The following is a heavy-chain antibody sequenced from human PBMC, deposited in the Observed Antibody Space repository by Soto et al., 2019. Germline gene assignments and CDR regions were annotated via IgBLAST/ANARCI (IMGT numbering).Heavy chain of an antibody. J-gene: IGHJ6*02. CDR1: GGSIDGRN. V-gene: IGHV4-59*08. D-gene: IGHD3-10*01. CDR3: VRQGIGNLPGPVDV. CDR2: VYYDGGS. Sequence: QVQLQESGPGLVKPSETLSLTCTVSGGSIDGRNCAWIRQPPGKGLEWLGDVYYDGGSSYNPSVESRPALSVVRYKTQFPSQLWSVTAVDSVVYYCVRQGIGNLPGPVDVWGRGTTVTVSS.